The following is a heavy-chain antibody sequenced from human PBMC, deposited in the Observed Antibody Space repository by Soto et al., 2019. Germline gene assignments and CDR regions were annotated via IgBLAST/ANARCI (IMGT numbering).Heavy chain of an antibody. J-gene: IGHJ5*02. Sequence: SETLSLTCNVSGGSISSSSYYWGWIRQPPGKGLEWIGSIYYSGSTYYNPSLKSRVTISVDTSKNQFSLKLSSVTAADTAVYYCARQGLTWDWFDPWGQGTLVTVSS. CDR2: IYYSGST. CDR3: ARQGLTWDWFDP. CDR1: GGSISSSSYY. V-gene: IGHV4-39*01. D-gene: IGHD7-27*01.